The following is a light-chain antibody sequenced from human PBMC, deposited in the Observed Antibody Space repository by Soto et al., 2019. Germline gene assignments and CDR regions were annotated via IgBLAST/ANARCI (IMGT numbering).Light chain of an antibody. CDR3: QSYDANNQV. CDR2: EDN. Sequence: NFMLTQPHSVSESPGKTVIISCTRSSGSIASNYVQWYQQRPGSSPTTVIYEDNQRPSGVPDRFSGSIDSASNSAPLTISGLETEDEADYYCQSYDANNQVFGGGTKVTVL. V-gene: IGLV6-57*01. CDR1: SGSIASNY. J-gene: IGLJ3*02.